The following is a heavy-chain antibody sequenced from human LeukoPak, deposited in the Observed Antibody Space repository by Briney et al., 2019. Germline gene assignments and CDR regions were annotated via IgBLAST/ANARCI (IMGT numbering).Heavy chain of an antibody. CDR1: GFTVSSYY. CDR2: IYSGCST. V-gene: IGHV3-66*01. D-gene: IGHD4-11*01. Sequence: GGSLRLSCAASGFTVSSYYITWVRQAPGKGLEWVSVIYSGCSTYYADSVKGRVAISRDNSNNTVFLQMSIVRAEDTAVYYCARSYSNHLFGMDVWGQGTTVTVSS. CDR3: ARSYSNHLFGMDV. J-gene: IGHJ6*02.